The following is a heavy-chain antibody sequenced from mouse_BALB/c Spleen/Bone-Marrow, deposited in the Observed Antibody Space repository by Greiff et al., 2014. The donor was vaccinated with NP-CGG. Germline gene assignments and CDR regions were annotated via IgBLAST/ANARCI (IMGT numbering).Heavy chain of an antibody. V-gene: IGHV1-61*01. CDR1: GYTFTGYW. CDR2: IDPSDSET. D-gene: IGHD2-10*02. Sequence: QVQLQQSGAELVEPGASVKLSCKASGYTFTGYWMNWVKQRPGQGLEWIGMIDPSDSETHYNQMFKDKATLSVDKSSSTAYMQLSSLTSDDSAVYYCARKYGKGGDYWGQGTTLTVSS. J-gene: IGHJ2*01. CDR3: ARKYGKGGDY.